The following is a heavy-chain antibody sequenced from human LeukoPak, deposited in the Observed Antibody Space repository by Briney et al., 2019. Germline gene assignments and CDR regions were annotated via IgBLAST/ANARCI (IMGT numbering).Heavy chain of an antibody. J-gene: IGHJ6*02. CDR1: GFTFSDSA. V-gene: IGHV3-21*01. D-gene: IGHD3-22*01. Sequence: PGGSLRLSCAASGFTFSDSAMNWVRQAPGKGLEWVSSINNVASHIYYADSVRGRFTISRDNAKNTLYLEMDSLRVEDMAVYYCARERGSEYYDTSGLYYYYYYGMDVWGQGTTVTVSS. CDR2: INNVASHI. CDR3: ARERGSEYYDTSGLYYYYYYGMDV.